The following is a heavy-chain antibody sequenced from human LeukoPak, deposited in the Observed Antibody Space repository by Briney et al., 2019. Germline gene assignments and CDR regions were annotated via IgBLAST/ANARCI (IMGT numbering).Heavy chain of an antibody. J-gene: IGHJ3*02. CDR1: GYTFTGYY. Sequence: ASVKVSCTASGYTFTGYYMHWVRQAPGQGLEWMGWINPNSGGTNFAQKLQGWVTMTRDTSISTAYMELSRLRSDDTAVYYCARENSSSWVYDAFDIWGQGTMVTVSS. D-gene: IGHD6-13*01. CDR2: INPNSGGT. V-gene: IGHV1-2*04. CDR3: ARENSSSWVYDAFDI.